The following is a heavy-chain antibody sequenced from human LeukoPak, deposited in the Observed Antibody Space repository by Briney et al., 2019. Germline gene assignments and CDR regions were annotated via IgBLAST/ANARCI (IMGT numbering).Heavy chain of an antibody. V-gene: IGHV4-39*01. D-gene: IGHD3-10*01. CDR1: GGSISSSSYY. CDR2: IYYSGST. Sequence: PSETLSLTCTVSGGSISSSSYYWGWLRQPPGKGLEWIGSIYYSGSTYYNPSLKSRVTISVDTSKNQFSLKLSSVTAADTAVYYCARHRFRYPRNYYGSGSYYPGGALDYWGQGTLVTVSS. J-gene: IGHJ4*02. CDR3: ARHRFRYPRNYYGSGSYYPGGALDY.